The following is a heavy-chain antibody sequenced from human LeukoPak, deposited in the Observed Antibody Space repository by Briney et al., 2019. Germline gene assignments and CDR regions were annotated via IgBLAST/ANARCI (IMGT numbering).Heavy chain of an antibody. Sequence: TSETLSLTCTVSGGSISSYYWSWIRQPPGKGLGWIGYIYYSGSTNYNPSLKSRVTISVDTSKNQFSLKLSSVTAADTAVYYCARSSEPPLLDYWGQGTLVTVSS. CDR2: IYYSGST. CDR3: ARSSEPPLLDY. J-gene: IGHJ4*02. CDR1: GGSISSYY. V-gene: IGHV4-59*01. D-gene: IGHD1-14*01.